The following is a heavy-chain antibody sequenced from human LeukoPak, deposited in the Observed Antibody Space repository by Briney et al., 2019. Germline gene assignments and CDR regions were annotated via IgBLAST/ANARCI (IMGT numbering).Heavy chain of an antibody. J-gene: IGHJ4*02. D-gene: IGHD5-12*01. CDR3: ARGLPAYTGYDRAGY. V-gene: IGHV4-34*01. Sequence: SETLSLTCAVYGGSFSGYYWSWIRQPPGKGLEWIGEINHSGSTNYNPSLKSRVTISVDTSKNQFSLKLSSVTAADTAVYYCARGLPAYTGYDRAGYWGQGTLVTVSS. CDR2: INHSGST. CDR1: GGSFSGYY.